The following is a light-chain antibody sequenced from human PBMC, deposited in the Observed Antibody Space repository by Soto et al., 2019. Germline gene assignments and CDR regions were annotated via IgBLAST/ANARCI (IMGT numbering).Light chain of an antibody. CDR2: DAS. J-gene: IGKJ5*01. CDR3: EQYENLPT. V-gene: IGKV1-33*01. CDR1: QNINNY. Sequence: DIQMTQSPSSLSASVGDRVTITCQANQNINNYLNWYQQKPVRASNLLVYDASNLEAGVPSRFRGSGSGTDFTFTISRLQPEDIATYYCEQYENLPTFGQGTRLEN.